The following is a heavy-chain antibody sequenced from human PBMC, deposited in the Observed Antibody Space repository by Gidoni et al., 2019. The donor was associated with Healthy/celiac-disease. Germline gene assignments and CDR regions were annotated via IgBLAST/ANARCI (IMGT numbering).Heavy chain of an antibody. J-gene: IGHJ4*02. D-gene: IGHD2-2*02. V-gene: IGHV4-34*01. CDR2: INHSGST. CDR1: GGSFSGYY. Sequence: QVQLQQWGAGLLKPSETLSLTCAVYGGSFSGYYWSWIRQPPGKGLEWIGEINHSGSTNYNPSLKSRVTISVDTSKNQFSLKLSSVTAADTAVYYCARGRYSRCSSTSCYRGNFDYWGQGTLVTVSS. CDR3: ARGRYSRCSSTSCYRGNFDY.